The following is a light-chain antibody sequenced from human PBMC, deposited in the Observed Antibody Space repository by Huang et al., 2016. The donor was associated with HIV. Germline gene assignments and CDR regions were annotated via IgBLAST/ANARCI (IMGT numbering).Light chain of an antibody. Sequence: IQLTQSPSSLSASVGGIVTITCRARQGISSYLAWYQQKPGKAPKLLIEAASTLQSGVPSRFSGAGSGTNFTLTISSLQPEDFATYYCQQLNSYPLTFGGGTEVEIK. J-gene: IGKJ4*01. CDR3: QQLNSYPLT. CDR1: QGISSY. V-gene: IGKV1-9*01. CDR2: AAS.